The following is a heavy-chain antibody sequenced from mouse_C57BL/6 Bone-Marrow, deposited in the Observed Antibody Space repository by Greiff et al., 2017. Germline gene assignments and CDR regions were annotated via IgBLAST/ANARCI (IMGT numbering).Heavy chain of an antibody. Sequence: EVQGVESGGGLVKPGGSLKLSCAASGFTFSSYAMSWVRQTPEKRLEWVATISDGGSYTYYPDNVKGRFPISRDNAKNTLYLQMRHMKHADTAMFYCARDGPFYYGSSPFAYWGQGTLVTVSA. CDR2: ISDGGSYT. CDR3: ARDGPFYYGSSPFAY. J-gene: IGHJ3*01. D-gene: IGHD1-1*01. V-gene: IGHV5-4*01. CDR1: GFTFSSYA.